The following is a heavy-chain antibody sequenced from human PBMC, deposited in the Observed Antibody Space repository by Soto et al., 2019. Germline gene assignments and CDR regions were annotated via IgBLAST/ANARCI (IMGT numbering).Heavy chain of an antibody. CDR1: GYTFTGYY. J-gene: IGHJ4*02. D-gene: IGHD4-17*01. CDR3: ARHFGDYGDSPSGY. CDR2: INPNSGGT. V-gene: IGHV1-2*02. Sequence: ASVKVSCKASGYTFTGYYMHWARQAPGQGLEWMGWINPNSGGTNYAQKFQGRVTMTRDTSISTAYMELSRLRSDDTAVYYCARHFGDYGDSPSGYWGQGTLVTVSS.